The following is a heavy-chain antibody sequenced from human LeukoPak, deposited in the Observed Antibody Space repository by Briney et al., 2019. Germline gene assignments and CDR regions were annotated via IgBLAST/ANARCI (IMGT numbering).Heavy chain of an antibody. CDR1: GFTFSSYG. Sequence: PGRSLRLSCAASGFTFSSYGMHGVRQAPGKGLEWVAVISYDGSNKYYADSVKGRFTISRDNSKNTLYLQMNSLRAEDTAVYYCAKCRKITIFGVVMCAFDIWGQGTMVTVSS. J-gene: IGHJ3*02. D-gene: IGHD3-3*01. V-gene: IGHV3-30*18. CDR2: ISYDGSNK. CDR3: AKCRKITIFGVVMCAFDI.